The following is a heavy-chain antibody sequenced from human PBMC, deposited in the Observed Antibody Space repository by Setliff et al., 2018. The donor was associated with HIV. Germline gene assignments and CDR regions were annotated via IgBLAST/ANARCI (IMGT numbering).Heavy chain of an antibody. J-gene: IGHJ4*02. CDR3: ARPPRIGVAGEFEY. Sequence: PSETLSLTCTFSGDSISSYFWSWIRQSPGKGLEWIGYIYSSGSTNYNPSPKSRVTMSEDESKNQFSLMQNSVTAADTAVYYCARPPRIGVAGEFEYWGQGTLVTVPQ. V-gene: IGHV4-4*09. CDR1: GDSISSYF. D-gene: IGHD6-19*01. CDR2: IYSSGST.